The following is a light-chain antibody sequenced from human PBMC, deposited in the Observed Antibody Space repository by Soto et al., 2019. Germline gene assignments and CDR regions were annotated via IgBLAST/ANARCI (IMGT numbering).Light chain of an antibody. CDR2: AAS. Sequence: DIQLTQSPSFLSTSVGDRVTITCRASQGISSYLAWYQQKPGKAPTLLIYAASTLQSGVPLRVSGSGSGTEFTLTISSRQPEDFATYDCQQLNSYPVTFGQGTRLEIK. J-gene: IGKJ5*01. V-gene: IGKV1-9*01. CDR1: QGISSY. CDR3: QQLNSYPVT.